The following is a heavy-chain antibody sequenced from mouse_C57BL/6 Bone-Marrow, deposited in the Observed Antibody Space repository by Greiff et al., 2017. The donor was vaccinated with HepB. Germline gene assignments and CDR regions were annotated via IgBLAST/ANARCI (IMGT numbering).Heavy chain of an antibody. V-gene: IGHV5-4*01. CDR2: ISDGGSYT. Sequence: EVKVVESGGGLVKPGGSLKLSCAASGFTFSSYAMSWVRQTPEKRLEWVATISDGGSYTYYPDNVKGRFTISRDNAKNNLYLQMSHLKSEDTAMYYCAREGYYGSSYGFAYWGQGTLVTVSA. CDR3: AREGYYGSSYGFAY. D-gene: IGHD1-1*01. J-gene: IGHJ3*01. CDR1: GFTFSSYA.